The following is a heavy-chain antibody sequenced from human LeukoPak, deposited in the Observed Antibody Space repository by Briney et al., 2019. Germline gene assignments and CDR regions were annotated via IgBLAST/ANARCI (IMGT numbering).Heavy chain of an antibody. CDR2: ITPYNGNT. Sequence: ASVKVSCKASGYTFTSYDITWVRQATGQGLEWMGWITPYNGNTNYAQKLQGRVTMTTDTATSTAYMEVRSLRSDDTAVYYCARDSDYSGYDWFVYWGQGTLVTVSS. J-gene: IGHJ4*02. D-gene: IGHD5-12*01. CDR3: ARDSDYSGYDWFVY. V-gene: IGHV1-18*01. CDR1: GYTFTSYD.